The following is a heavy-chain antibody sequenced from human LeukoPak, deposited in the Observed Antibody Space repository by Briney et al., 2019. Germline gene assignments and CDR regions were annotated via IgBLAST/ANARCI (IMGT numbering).Heavy chain of an antibody. J-gene: IGHJ6*03. D-gene: IGHD3-3*01. Sequence: ASVKVSCKASGYTFTSYDINWVRQATGQGLEWMGWMNPNSGNTGYAQKFQGRVTITRNTSISTAYMELSSLRSEDTAVYYCARGPRVGWSGYYYYYMDVWGKGTTVTVSS. CDR2: MNPNSGNT. CDR3: ARGPRVGWSGYYYYYMDV. V-gene: IGHV1-8*03. CDR1: GYTFTSYD.